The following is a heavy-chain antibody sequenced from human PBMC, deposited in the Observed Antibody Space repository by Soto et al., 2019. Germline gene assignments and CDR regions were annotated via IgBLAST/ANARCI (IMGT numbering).Heavy chain of an antibody. CDR1: GYSFTSYW. CDR2: IYPGDSDT. V-gene: IGHV5-51*01. Sequence: GESLKISCKGSGYSFTSYWIGWVRQMPGKGLEWMGIIYPGDSDTRYSPSFQGQVTISADKSISTAYQQWSSLKASDTAMYYCARAGHDILTCYYNDGYSSYMYVWCQDTTLTVS. J-gene: IGHJ6*03. CDR3: ARAGHDILTCYYNDGYSSYMYV. D-gene: IGHD3-9*01.